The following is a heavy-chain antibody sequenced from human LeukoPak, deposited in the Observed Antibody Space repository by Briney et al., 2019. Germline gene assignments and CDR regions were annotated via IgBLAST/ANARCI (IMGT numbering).Heavy chain of an antibody. Sequence: GGSLRLSCAAPGFTFTNNFMSWVRQVPGKGLEWVANTKQDGSETTYADSVRGRFTIFRDNAKDSVYLQMNSLRAEDSATYYCARADWDTAMIDYWGQGTLVTVSS. D-gene: IGHD5-18*01. CDR3: ARADWDTAMIDY. J-gene: IGHJ4*02. V-gene: IGHV3-7*01. CDR1: GFTFTNNF. CDR2: TKQDGSET.